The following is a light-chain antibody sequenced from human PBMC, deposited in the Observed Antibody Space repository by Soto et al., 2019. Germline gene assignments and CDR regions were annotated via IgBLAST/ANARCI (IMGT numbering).Light chain of an antibody. V-gene: IGKV3-15*01. CDR1: QSVNSN. Sequence: EIVMTQSPATLSVSPGERATLSCMASQSVNSNLAWYRQKPGQAPRLLISDVSTRATGVPARFSGSGSGTEFTLTISSLQSEDSGIYYCQQYNFWPPLTFGGGTKVEIK. CDR3: QQYNFWPPLT. CDR2: DVS. J-gene: IGKJ4*01.